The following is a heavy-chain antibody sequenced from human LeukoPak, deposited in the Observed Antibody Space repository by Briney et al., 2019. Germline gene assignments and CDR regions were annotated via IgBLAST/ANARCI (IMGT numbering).Heavy chain of an antibody. J-gene: IGHJ4*02. CDR2: ISVYNGNT. V-gene: IGHV1-18*01. D-gene: IGHD2-15*01. CDR1: GYTFTSYG. Sequence: ASVKVACKASGYTFTSYGISWVRQAPGQWLEWMGWISVYNGNTNYAQKLQGRVTMTTDTSTSTAYMELRSLRSDDTAVYYCARDWGSRGSPGYFDYWGQGTLVTVSS. CDR3: ARDWGSRGSPGYFDY.